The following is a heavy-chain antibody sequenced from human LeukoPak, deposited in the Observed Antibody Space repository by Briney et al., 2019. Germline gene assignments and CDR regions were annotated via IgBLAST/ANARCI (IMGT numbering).Heavy chain of an antibody. Sequence: GASVTVSYKASGYTFTGYYMHWVRQAPGQGREWMGWINPNSGGTNYAQKFQGRGTMTRGTAISTAYTELSRLRSDDTAVYYCARAYSYGYMDVWCKGTTVTVAS. CDR2: INPNSGGT. CDR3: ARAYSYGYMDV. J-gene: IGHJ6*03. V-gene: IGHV1-2*02. CDR1: GYTFTGYY. D-gene: IGHD5-18*01.